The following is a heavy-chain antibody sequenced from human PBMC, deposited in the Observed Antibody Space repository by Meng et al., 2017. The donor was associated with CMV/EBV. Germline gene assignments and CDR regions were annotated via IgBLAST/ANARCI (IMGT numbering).Heavy chain of an antibody. Sequence: GGSLRLSCKGSGYSFTSYWIGWVRQMPGKGLEWRGIIYPGDSDTRYSPSFQGQVTISADKSISTAYLQWSSLKASDTAMYYCARRDGIGTTAYFDYWGQGTLVTVSS. CDR2: IYPGDSDT. D-gene: IGHD4-17*01. CDR1: GYSFTSYW. V-gene: IGHV5-51*01. J-gene: IGHJ4*02. CDR3: ARRDGIGTTAYFDY.